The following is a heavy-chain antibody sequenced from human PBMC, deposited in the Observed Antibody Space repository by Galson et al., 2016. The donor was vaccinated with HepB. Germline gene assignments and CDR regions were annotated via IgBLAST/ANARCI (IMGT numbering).Heavy chain of an antibody. CDR1: GFTFSSYS. D-gene: IGHD1-26*01. V-gene: IGHV3-21*01. CDR2: ISSSTSYI. J-gene: IGHJ4*02. CDR3: ARGDIVGAIFDY. Sequence: SLRLSCAASGFTFSSYSMNWVRQAPGNRLAWVSSISSSTSYIYYADSVKGRFTISRDNAKNALYLQMNSLRVEDTAVYYCARGDIVGAIFDYWGQGTLVTVSS.